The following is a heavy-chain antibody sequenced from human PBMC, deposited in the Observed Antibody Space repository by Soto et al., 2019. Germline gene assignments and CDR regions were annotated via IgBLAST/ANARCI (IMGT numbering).Heavy chain of an antibody. CDR3: ARHGVITYYYDSSGYYYNWFDP. CDR1: GGSISSSSYY. J-gene: IGHJ5*02. CDR2: IYYSGST. D-gene: IGHD3-22*01. V-gene: IGHV4-39*01. Sequence: NPSETLSLTCTVSGGSISSSSYYWGWIRQPPGKGLEWIGSIYYSGSTYYNPSLKSRVTISVDTSKNQFSLKLSSVTAADTAVYYCARHGVITYYYDSSGYYYNWFDPWGQGTLVTVSS.